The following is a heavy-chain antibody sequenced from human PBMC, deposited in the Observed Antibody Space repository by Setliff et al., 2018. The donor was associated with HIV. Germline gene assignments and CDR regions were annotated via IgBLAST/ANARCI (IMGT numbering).Heavy chain of an antibody. CDR2: IYTSGST. J-gene: IGHJ5*02. D-gene: IGHD1-20*01. V-gene: IGHV4-59*01. CDR3: AGCITGTTHWFDP. CDR1: GGSISSYY. Sequence: SETLSLTCTVSGGSISSYYWSWIRQPPGKGLEWIGYIYTSGSTNYNPSLKSRVTISVDTSKNQFSLKLSSVTAADTAVYYCAGCITGTTHWFDPWGQGTLVTVSS.